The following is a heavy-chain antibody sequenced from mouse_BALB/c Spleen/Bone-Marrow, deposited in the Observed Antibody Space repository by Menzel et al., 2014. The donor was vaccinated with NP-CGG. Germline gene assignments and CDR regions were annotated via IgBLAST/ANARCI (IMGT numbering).Heavy chain of an antibody. CDR3: ARGVLRDYFDY. V-gene: IGHV5-12-1*01. J-gene: IGHJ2*01. CDR1: GFAFSSYD. CDR2: ISSGGGSI. D-gene: IGHD1-1*01. Sequence: DVHLVESGGGLVKPGGSLKLSCAASGFAFSSYDMPWVRQTPEKRLEWVACISSGGGSIYYPDTVKGRFTISRDNAKNTLYLQMSSLKSEDTAMYYCARGVLRDYFDYWGQGTTLTVSS.